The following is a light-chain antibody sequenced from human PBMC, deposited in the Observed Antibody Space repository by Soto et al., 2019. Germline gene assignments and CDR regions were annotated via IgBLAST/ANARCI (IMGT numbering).Light chain of an antibody. CDR1: QSVSSN. J-gene: IGKJ1*01. Sequence: EIMMTQSPGTLSASPGERATLSCRASQSVSSNLAWYQQKPGQARRLLIYAVSTRATGIPARFSGSGSGTEFTLTISSLQSEDFAVYYCQQYNKWPLTFGQGTKVEIK. CDR2: AVS. CDR3: QQYNKWPLT. V-gene: IGKV3-15*01.